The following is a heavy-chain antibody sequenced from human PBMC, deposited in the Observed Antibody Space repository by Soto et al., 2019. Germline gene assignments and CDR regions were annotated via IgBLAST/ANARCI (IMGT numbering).Heavy chain of an antibody. CDR3: AKGTYDSTCYYNFGF. CDR1: GFTFDDYA. V-gene: IGHV3-9*01. CDR2: LSWNSVAI. D-gene: IGHD3-22*01. J-gene: IGHJ4*02. Sequence: EVQLVESGGGLVQPGGSLRLSCAASGFTFDDYAVHWVRQAPGKGLEWVSGLSWNSVAIGYADSVKGRFTISRDNTKNSLYQEMNSLRVEDTVLYYCAKGTYDSTCYYNFGFWGPGILVNVYS.